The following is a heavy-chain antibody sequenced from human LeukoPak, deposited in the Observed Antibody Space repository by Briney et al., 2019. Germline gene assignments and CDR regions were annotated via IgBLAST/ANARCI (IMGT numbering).Heavy chain of an antibody. CDR2: ISGSGGSA. D-gene: IGHD3-22*01. CDR1: GFTFRSYA. CDR3: GREYASSGYCDS. Sequence: PGRSLRLSCAASGFTFRSYAMSWVRQAPGKGLEWVSAISGSGGSAYYADSVKGRFTISRDNSKNTLYLQMNSLRAEDTAVYYCGREYASSGYCDSWGQGTLVTVSS. J-gene: IGHJ4*02. V-gene: IGHV3-23*01.